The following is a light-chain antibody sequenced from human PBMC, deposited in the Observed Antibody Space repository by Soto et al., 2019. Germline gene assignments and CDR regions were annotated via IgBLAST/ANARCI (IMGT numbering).Light chain of an antibody. V-gene: IGKV3-15*01. J-gene: IGKJ4*01. CDR3: QQYRNWPPLT. CDR1: QSVGRA. Sequence: EIVMTQSPATLSVSPGETATLSCRASQSVGRAVAWYQHKPGQAPRHLIVAASIRATGVPGRFSGGGSGTEFTLTISSLQSEDFAVYYCQQYRNWPPLTFGGGTTEEIK. CDR2: AAS.